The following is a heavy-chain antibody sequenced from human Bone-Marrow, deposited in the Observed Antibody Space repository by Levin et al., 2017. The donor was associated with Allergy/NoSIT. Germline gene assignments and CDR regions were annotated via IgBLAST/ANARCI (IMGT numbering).Heavy chain of an antibody. J-gene: IGHJ4*02. CDR2: LYSGGAT. D-gene: IGHD3-16*02. CDR3: ARDLSAGAFVFDY. V-gene: IGHV3-53*01. Sequence: GESLKISCAASGLTVSYHYMNWVRQAPGRGLEWVSVLYSGGATYYADSVKGRFTISRDNSKNTLYLQMNSLGAEDTAVYYCARDLSAGAFVFDYWGQGTQVTVSS. CDR1: GLTVSYHY.